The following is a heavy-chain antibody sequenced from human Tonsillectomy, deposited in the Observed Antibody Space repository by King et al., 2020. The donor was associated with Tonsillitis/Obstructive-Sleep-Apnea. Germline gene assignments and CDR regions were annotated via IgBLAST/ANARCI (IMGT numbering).Heavy chain of an antibody. J-gene: IGHJ4*02. D-gene: IGHD3-3*01. V-gene: IGHV1-3*01. Sequence: QLVQSGAEVKKPGASVKVSCKASGYTFINYAMHWVRQAPGQRLEWMGWINAGNGNTKYSQKFQGRVTITRDTSASTAYMELSSLRSEDTAVYYCAREGGITIFGVVTYWGQGTLVTVSS. CDR2: INAGNGNT. CDR3: AREGGITIFGVVTY. CDR1: GYTFINYA.